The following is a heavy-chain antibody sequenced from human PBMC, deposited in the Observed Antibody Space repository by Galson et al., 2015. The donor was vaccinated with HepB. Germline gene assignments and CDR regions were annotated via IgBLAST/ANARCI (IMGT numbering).Heavy chain of an antibody. V-gene: IGHV1-18*01. D-gene: IGHD3-3*01. CDR3: ARVRYDFWSGYYLDV. CDR2: VSAYNLNT. Sequence: SCKASGYTFTNYGISWVRQAPGQGLEWLGWVSAYNLNTKYAQNLQGRVTMTTDTSTSTAYMALRSLRSDDTAVYYCARVRYDFWSGYYLDVWGQGTMVNVSS. CDR1: GYTFTNYG. J-gene: IGHJ3*01.